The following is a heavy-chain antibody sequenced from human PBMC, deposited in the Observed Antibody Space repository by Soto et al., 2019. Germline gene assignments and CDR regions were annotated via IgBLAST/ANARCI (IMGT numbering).Heavy chain of an antibody. CDR1: GFTFSSYG. J-gene: IGHJ4*02. V-gene: IGHV3-33*01. D-gene: IGHD5-12*01. CDR3: ARDYAEMATITLDY. CDR2: IWYDRSNK. Sequence: QVQLVESGGGVVQPGRSLRLSCAASGFTFSSYGMHWVRQAPGKGLEWVAVIWYDRSNKYYADSVKGRFTISRDNSKNTLYLQMNSLRAEDTAVYYCARDYAEMATITLDYWGQGTLVTVSS.